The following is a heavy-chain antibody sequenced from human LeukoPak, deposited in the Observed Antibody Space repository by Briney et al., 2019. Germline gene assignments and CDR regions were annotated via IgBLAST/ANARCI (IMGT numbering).Heavy chain of an antibody. J-gene: IGHJ6*04. V-gene: IGHV3-48*03. CDR2: ISSSGSTI. Sequence: PGGSLRLSCAASGFTFSSYEMNWARQAPGKGLEWVSYISSSGSTIYYADSVKGRFTISRDNAKNSLYLQMNSLRAEDTAVYYCARDTYYYDSGKTPTGVWGRGTTVTVSS. D-gene: IGHD3-22*01. CDR1: GFTFSSYE. CDR3: ARDTYYYDSGKTPTGV.